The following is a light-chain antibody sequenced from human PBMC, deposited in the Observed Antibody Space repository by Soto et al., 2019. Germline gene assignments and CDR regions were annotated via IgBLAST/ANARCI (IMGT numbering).Light chain of an antibody. CDR2: AAS. V-gene: IGKV1-12*01. CDR3: QPGDGFPLA. Sequence: DIQMTQSPSSVSASVGDRVTITCRASQSISSWLAWYQQKPGTVPKLLIYAASSLQGGVPTRFSGSGAGTEFTLATTSLQSEDFGTYYCQPGDGFPLAFGRGTRLEIK. J-gene: IGKJ5*01. CDR1: QSISSW.